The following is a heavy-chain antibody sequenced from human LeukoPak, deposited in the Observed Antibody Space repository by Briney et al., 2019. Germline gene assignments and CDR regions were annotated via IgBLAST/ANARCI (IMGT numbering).Heavy chain of an antibody. CDR1: GGSISTYS. D-gene: IGHD4-17*01. J-gene: IGHJ4*02. Sequence: SETLSLTCTVSGGSISTYSWSWIRQPPGKGLDWIAHIFNTGSANYNPSLKSRVTISIDTSKNQFSLKLSSVTAADTAVYYCARDFYGREGFDYWGQGTLVTVSS. CDR2: IFNTGSA. V-gene: IGHV4-59*01. CDR3: ARDFYGREGFDY.